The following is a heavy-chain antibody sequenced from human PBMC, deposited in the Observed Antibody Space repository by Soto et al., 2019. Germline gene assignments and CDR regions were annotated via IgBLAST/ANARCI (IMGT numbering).Heavy chain of an antibody. Sequence: ASVKVSCKASGGTFSSYAISWVRQAPGQGLEWLGWMDPNSGSTGYAQNFQGRVTMTRNISINTAHMELSSLRSEDTAVYYCARERKFDFWRKGLDVWGQGTKVTVSS. D-gene: IGHD3-3*01. CDR1: GGTFSSYA. J-gene: IGHJ6*02. CDR3: ARERKFDFWRKGLDV. CDR2: MDPNSGST. V-gene: IGHV1-8*02.